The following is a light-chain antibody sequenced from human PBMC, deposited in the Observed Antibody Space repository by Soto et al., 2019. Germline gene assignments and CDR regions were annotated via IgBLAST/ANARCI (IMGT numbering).Light chain of an antibody. Sequence: QSVLTQPASLSGSPGHSITISCTGTSSDVGGYNYVSWYQQHPGKAPKLMIYEVSNRPSGVSNRFSGSKSGNTASLTISGLQAEDEADYYCSSYTSSSTLVFGTGTKVTVL. J-gene: IGLJ1*01. CDR1: SSDVGGYNY. V-gene: IGLV2-14*01. CDR2: EVS. CDR3: SSYTSSSTLV.